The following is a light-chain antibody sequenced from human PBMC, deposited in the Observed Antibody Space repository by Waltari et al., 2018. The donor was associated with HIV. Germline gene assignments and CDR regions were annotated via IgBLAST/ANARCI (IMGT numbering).Light chain of an antibody. CDR3: QSYDSSLSGGV. CDR1: SSNIGAGYD. J-gene: IGLJ3*02. Sequence: QSALTQPPSVSGAPGQRVTLSCTGSSSNIGAGYDVHWYQQVPGTAPKLLIYGNSNRPSGVPDRFSGSKSGTSASLAVTGLQAEDEADYYCQSYDSSLSGGVFGGGTKLTVL. CDR2: GNS. V-gene: IGLV1-40*01.